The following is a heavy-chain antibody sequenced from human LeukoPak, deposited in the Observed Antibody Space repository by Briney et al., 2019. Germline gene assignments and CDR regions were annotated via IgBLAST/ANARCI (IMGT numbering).Heavy chain of an antibody. J-gene: IGHJ6*03. D-gene: IGHD2-2*02. V-gene: IGHV4-4*07. CDR1: GGSISSYY. CDR3: ARGRVYCSSTSCYRTHYYYYMDV. CDR2: IYTSGST. Sequence: SETLSLTCTVSGGSISSYYWSWIRQPAGKGLEWIGRIYTSGSTNYNPSLKSRVTMSLDTSKNQFSLKLSSVTAADTAVYYCARGRVYCSSTSCYRTHYYYYMDVWGKGTTVTVSS.